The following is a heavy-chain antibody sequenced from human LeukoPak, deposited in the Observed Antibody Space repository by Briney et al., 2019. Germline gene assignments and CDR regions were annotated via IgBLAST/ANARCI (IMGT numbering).Heavy chain of an antibody. Sequence: PGGSLRLSCAASGFTFSSYGMHWVRQAPGKGLEWVALIWYDGTNKYYADSVKGRFTISRDNSKNTLYLQMNSLRAEDTAVYYCASSNWAWVVVTWGQGTLVTVSS. CDR1: GFTFSSYG. D-gene: IGHD2-21*02. CDR3: ASSNWAWVVVT. J-gene: IGHJ4*02. CDR2: IWYDGTNK. V-gene: IGHV3-33*01.